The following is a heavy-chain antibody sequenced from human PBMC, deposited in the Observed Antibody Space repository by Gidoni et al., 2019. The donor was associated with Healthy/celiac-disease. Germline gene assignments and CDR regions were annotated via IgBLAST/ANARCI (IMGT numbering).Heavy chain of an antibody. Sequence: EVQLLESGGGLVQSGGSLRLSCAASGFNFRRYAMSWVRQAPGKGLEWVSAISGSGGRTYYADSVKGRFTISRDNSKNTLYLQMNSLRAEDTAVYYCAKDLVEMATITYYFYYWGQGTLVTVSS. D-gene: IGHD5-12*01. CDR3: AKDLVEMATITYYFYY. CDR1: GFNFRRYA. V-gene: IGHV3-23*01. CDR2: ISGSGGRT. J-gene: IGHJ4*02.